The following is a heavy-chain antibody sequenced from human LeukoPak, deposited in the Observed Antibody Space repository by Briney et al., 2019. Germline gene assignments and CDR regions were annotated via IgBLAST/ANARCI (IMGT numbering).Heavy chain of an antibody. CDR1: GGSISSGGYY. V-gene: IGHV4-31*03. D-gene: IGHD3-3*01. J-gene: IGHJ5*02. Sequence: SETLSLTCTVSGGSISSGGYYWSWIRQHPGKGLEWIGYIYYSWSTYYNPSLKSRVTISVDTSKNQFSLKLSSVTAADTAVYYCARDSGDYDFWSGYRNNWFDPWGQGTLVTVSS. CDR3: ARDSGDYDFWSGYRNNWFDP. CDR2: IYYSWST.